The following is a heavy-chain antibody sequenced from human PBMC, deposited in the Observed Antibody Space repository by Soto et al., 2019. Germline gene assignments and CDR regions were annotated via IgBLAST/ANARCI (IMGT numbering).Heavy chain of an antibody. CDR3: AHSVVAGLGYYFDY. J-gene: IGHJ4*02. CDR2: IYWDDDK. V-gene: IGHV2-5*02. Sequence: QITLKESGPTLVKPTQTLTLTCTFSGSSLSSTRVAVGWIRQPPGKALEWLAIIYWDDDKRYRPFPKSRLTITKDTSKNQVVLTMTNMDPVDTATYYWAHSVVAGLGYYFDYWGQGTLVTVSS. CDR1: GSSLSSTRVA. D-gene: IGHD6-19*01.